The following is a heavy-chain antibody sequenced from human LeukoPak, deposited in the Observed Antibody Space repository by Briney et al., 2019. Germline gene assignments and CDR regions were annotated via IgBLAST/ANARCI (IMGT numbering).Heavy chain of an antibody. CDR2: INSDSIYI. Sequence: PGGSLRLSCAASGFAFSRYSMNWVRQAPGKGLEWVASINSDSIYIYYADSVRGRFTISRDNAKNSLYLQMNSLRAEDTAVYYCAELGITMIGGVWGKGTTVTISS. J-gene: IGHJ6*04. CDR3: AELGITMIGGV. V-gene: IGHV3-21*01. CDR1: GFAFSRYS. D-gene: IGHD3-10*02.